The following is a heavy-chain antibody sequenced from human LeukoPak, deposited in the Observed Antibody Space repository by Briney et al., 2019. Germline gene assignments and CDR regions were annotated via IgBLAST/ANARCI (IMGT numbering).Heavy chain of an antibody. D-gene: IGHD3-10*01. V-gene: IGHV3-21*01. Sequence: GGSLRLSCAASGFTFSSYSMNWVRQAPGKGLEWVSSISSSSSYIYYADSVKGRFTISRDNAKNSLYLQMNSLRAEDTAVYYCAKDRNYYGSGSYYNVDYWGQGTLVTVSS. J-gene: IGHJ4*02. CDR3: AKDRNYYGSGSYYNVDY. CDR2: ISSSSSYI. CDR1: GFTFSSYS.